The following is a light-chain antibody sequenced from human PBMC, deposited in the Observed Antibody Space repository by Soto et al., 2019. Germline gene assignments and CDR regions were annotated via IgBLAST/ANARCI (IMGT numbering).Light chain of an antibody. J-gene: IGKJ5*01. CDR2: AAS. V-gene: IGKV1-39*01. CDR3: QQSYSNPIT. CDR1: QSISSY. Sequence: DIHMTQSPSSLSASVGNMFTITCRASQSISSYLNWYQQKPGKAPKLLIYAASSLQSGVPSRLSGSGSGTDFTITISSMQTEDFETYYCQQSYSNPITFGQGTRLEIK.